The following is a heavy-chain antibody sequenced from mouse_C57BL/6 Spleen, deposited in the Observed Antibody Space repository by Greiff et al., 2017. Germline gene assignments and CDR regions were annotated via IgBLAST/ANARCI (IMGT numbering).Heavy chain of an antibody. J-gene: IGHJ4*01. D-gene: IGHD2-5*01. Sequence: VQLQQPGAELVMPGASVKLSCKASGYTFTSYWMHWVKQRPGQGLEWIGEIDPSDSYTNYNQKFKGKSTLTVDKSSSTAYMQLSSLTSEDSAVYYCARPGYSNYYAMDYWGQGTSVTVSS. CDR1: GYTFTSYW. CDR2: IDPSDSYT. CDR3: ARPGYSNYYAMDY. V-gene: IGHV1-69*01.